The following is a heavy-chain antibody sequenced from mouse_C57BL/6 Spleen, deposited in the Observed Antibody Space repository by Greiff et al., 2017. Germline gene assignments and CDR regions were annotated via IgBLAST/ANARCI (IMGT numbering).Heavy chain of an antibody. J-gene: IGHJ4*01. CDR1: GFTFSDYG. CDR3: ARPERAMDY. V-gene: IGHV5-17*01. CDR2: ISSGSSTI. Sequence: EVMLVESGGGLVKPGGSLELSCAASGFTFSDYGMHWVRQAPEKGLEWVAYISSGSSTIYYADTVKGRFTISRDNAKNTLFLQMTSLRSEDTAMYYCARPERAMDYWGQGTSVTVSS.